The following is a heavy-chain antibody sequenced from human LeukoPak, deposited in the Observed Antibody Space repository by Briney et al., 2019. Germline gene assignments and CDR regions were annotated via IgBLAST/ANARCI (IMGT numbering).Heavy chain of an antibody. CDR1: GGSFSGYY. J-gene: IGHJ4*02. D-gene: IGHD6-6*01. V-gene: IGHV4-34*01. CDR3: ARGGVAARRGLSY. CDR2: INHSGST. Sequence: SETLSLTCAVYGGSFSGYYWSWIRQPPGNGLEWIGEINHSGSTNYNPSLKSRVTISEDTSKNQFSLKLSSVTAADTAVYYCARGGVAARRGLSYWGQGTLVTVAS.